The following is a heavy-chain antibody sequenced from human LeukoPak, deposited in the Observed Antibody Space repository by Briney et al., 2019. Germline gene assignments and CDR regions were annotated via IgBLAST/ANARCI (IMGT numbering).Heavy chain of an antibody. D-gene: IGHD6-19*01. CDR3: ARPRAVASLDI. CDR2: ISGYNGNT. J-gene: IGHJ3*02. Sequence: ASVKVSCKTSGDTFTNNGITWVRQAPGQGLDWRGWISGYNGNTNYAQKFQGRVTMTIDTSTTTAYMELRSLKSDDTAVYYCARPRAVASLDIWGQGTMVTVSS. CDR1: GDTFTNNG. V-gene: IGHV1-18*01.